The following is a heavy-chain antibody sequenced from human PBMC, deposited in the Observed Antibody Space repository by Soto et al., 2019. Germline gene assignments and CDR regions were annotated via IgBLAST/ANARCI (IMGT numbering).Heavy chain of an antibody. D-gene: IGHD6-13*01. V-gene: IGHV4-30-2*01. CDR2: IYHSGST. J-gene: IGHJ6*02. Sequence: KTSETLSLTCAVSGGSISSGGYSWSWIRQPPGKGLEWIGYIYHSGSTYYNPSLKSRVTISVDRSKNQFSLKLSSVTAADTAVYYCARVIADMAGGYYYGMDVWGQGTTVTVSS. CDR3: ARVIADMAGGYYYGMDV. CDR1: GGSISSGGYS.